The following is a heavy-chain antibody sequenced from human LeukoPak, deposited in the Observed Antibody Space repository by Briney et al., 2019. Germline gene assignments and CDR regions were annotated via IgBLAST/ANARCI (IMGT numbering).Heavy chain of an antibody. CDR1: GFTFSSYT. Sequence: GGSLRLSCAASGFTFSSYTMSWVRQAPGKGLEWVSDISGSGISTYYADSVKGRFTISRDNSKNTLYLQMNSLSAEDTAVYYCEKEFVGGAFDIWGQGKLGTASS. D-gene: IGHD2-15*01. V-gene: IGHV3-23*01. CDR3: EKEFVGGAFDI. J-gene: IGHJ3*02. CDR2: ISGSGIST.